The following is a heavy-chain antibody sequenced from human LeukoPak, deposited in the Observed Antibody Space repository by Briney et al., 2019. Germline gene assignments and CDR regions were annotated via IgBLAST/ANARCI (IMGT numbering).Heavy chain of an antibody. V-gene: IGHV3-43*02. D-gene: IGHD2/OR15-2a*01. CDR3: ATWAFYHSLDV. Sequence: GGSLRLSCAASGFTIGPYAMYWVRQGTGRGLEWVSVIKADGSGTFYADSVRGRFTTSRDNSKNSLYLQMNSLTSEDTALYYCATWAFYHSLDVWGQGTTVIVSS. CDR1: GFTIGPYA. J-gene: IGHJ6*02. CDR2: IKADGSGT.